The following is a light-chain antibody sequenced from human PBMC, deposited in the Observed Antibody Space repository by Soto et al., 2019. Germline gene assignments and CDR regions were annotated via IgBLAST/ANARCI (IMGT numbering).Light chain of an antibody. CDR3: SSYTSSSTAV. CDR1: NSDVGAYNY. Sequence: QSALTQPASVSGSPGQSITISCTGTNSDVGAYNYVSWYQQHPGKAPKLMIYEVSNRPSGVSNRFSGSKSGNTASLTISGLQAEDEADYYCSSYTSSSTAVFGRVTKVTVL. V-gene: IGLV2-14*01. CDR2: EVS. J-gene: IGLJ2*01.